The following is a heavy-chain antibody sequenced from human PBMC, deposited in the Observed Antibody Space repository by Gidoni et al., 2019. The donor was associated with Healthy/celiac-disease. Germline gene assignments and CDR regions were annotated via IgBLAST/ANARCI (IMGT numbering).Heavy chain of an antibody. J-gene: IGHJ4*02. D-gene: IGHD3-10*01. CDR1: GGTFSSYA. Sequence: QVQLVQSGAEVKKPGSSVKVSCKASGGTFSSYAISWVRQAPGQGLEWMGGIIPIFGTANYAQKFQGRVTITADESTSTAYMELSSLRSEDTAVYYCARRPSITMVQGHTASYFDYWGQGTLVTVSS. CDR3: ARRPSITMVQGHTASYFDY. V-gene: IGHV1-69*01. CDR2: IIPIFGTA.